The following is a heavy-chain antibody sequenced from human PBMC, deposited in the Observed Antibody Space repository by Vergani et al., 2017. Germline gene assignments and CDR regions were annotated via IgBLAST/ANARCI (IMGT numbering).Heavy chain of an antibody. CDR1: GYTFTSYY. D-gene: IGHD6-6*01. J-gene: IGHJ6*03. CDR3: ARGEYSSPFYYYYMDV. Sequence: QVQLVQSGAEVKKPGASVKVSCKASGYTFTSYYMHWVRQAPGQGLEWMGIINPSGGSTSYAQKFQGRVTMTRDTSTSTVYMELSSLRSEDTAVYYCARGEYSSPFYYYYMDVWGKGTTVTVSS. V-gene: IGHV1-46*01. CDR2: INPSGGST.